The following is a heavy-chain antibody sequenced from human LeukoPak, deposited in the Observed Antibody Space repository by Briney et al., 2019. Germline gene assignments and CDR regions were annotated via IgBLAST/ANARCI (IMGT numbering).Heavy chain of an antibody. Sequence: ASVKVSCKASGYTFTSYYMHWVRQAPGQGLEWMGIINPSGGSTSYAQKFQGRVTMTRDTSISTAYMELSRLRSDDTAMYYCARGASWNGDYWGQGTLVTVSS. V-gene: IGHV1-46*01. CDR3: ARGASWNGDY. CDR1: GYTFTSYY. D-gene: IGHD1-1*01. CDR2: INPSGGST. J-gene: IGHJ4*02.